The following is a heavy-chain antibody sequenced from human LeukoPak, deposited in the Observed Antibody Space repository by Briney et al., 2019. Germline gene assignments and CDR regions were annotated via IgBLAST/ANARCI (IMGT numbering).Heavy chain of an antibody. J-gene: IGHJ4*02. V-gene: IGHV3-30*02. CDR2: IRYDGSNK. CDR3: AKAGAVVVVAAKYFDY. CDR1: GFTFSDYY. D-gene: IGHD2-15*01. Sequence: GGSLRLSCAASGFTFSDYYMSWIRQAPGKGLEWVAFIRYDGSNKYYADSVKGRFTISRDNSKNTLYLQMNSLRAEDTAVYYCAKAGAVVVVAAKYFDYWGQGTLVTVSS.